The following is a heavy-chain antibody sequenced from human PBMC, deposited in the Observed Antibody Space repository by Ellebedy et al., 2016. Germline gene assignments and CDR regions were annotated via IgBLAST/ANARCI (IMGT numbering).Heavy chain of an antibody. Sequence: GESLKISXAASGFTFSNAWMNWVRQAPGKGLEWVGRIKSKTDGGTTDYAAPVKGRFSISRDDSKNALYLQMNSLKSEDTAVYYCTSNGCAYNGPYWGQGTLITVSS. D-gene: IGHD3-16*01. V-gene: IGHV3-15*07. CDR2: IKSKTDGGTT. CDR1: GFTFSNAW. CDR3: TSNGCAYNGPY. J-gene: IGHJ4*02.